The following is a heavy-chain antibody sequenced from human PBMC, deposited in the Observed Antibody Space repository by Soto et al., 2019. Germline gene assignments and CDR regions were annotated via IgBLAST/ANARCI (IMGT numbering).Heavy chain of an antibody. CDR2: IIPIFGTA. V-gene: IGHV1-69*01. CDR3: TGSMTTVSEDYYYYGMDV. J-gene: IGHJ6*02. Sequence: QVQLVQSGAEVKKPGSSVKVSCKASGGTFSSYAISWVRQAPGQGLEWMGGIIPIFGTANYAQKFQGRVTITADESTSTAYMELSSLRSEDTAVYYCTGSMTTVSEDYYYYGMDVWGQGTTVTVSS. CDR1: GGTFSSYA. D-gene: IGHD4-4*01.